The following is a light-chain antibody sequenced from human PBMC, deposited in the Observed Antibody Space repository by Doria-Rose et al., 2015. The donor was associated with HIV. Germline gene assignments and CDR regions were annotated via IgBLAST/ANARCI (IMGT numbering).Light chain of an antibody. CDR1: QSLLYTSKNY. CDR3: QQYYDTPS. CDR2: WAS. Sequence: DIQVTQSPESLGMSLGERATLNCKSNQSLLYTSKNYLAWYQQKPGQPPKLLIYWASTRQSGVPARFSGSGSGTDFTLTIGSLEAEDVAVYYCQQYYDTPSFGPGTTVDIK. J-gene: IGKJ3*01. V-gene: IGKV4-1*01.